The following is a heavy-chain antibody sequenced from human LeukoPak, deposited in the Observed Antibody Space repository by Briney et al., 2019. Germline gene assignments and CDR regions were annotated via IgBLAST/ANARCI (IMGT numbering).Heavy chain of an antibody. Sequence: GGSLRLSCAASGFTFSSYWMHWVRQAPGKGLVWVSRINSDGSSTSYADSVKGRFTISRDNAKNTLYLQMNSLRAEDTAVFYCARTQYSGSKLDYWGQGILVTVSS. CDR1: GFTFSSYW. J-gene: IGHJ4*02. D-gene: IGHD1-26*01. CDR2: INSDGSST. CDR3: ARTQYSGSKLDY. V-gene: IGHV3-74*01.